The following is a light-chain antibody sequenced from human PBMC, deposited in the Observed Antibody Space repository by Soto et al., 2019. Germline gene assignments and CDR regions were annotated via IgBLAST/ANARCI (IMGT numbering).Light chain of an antibody. V-gene: IGKV1-27*01. CDR2: AAS. CDR3: QKYDTAPHT. CDR1: QGIIDY. J-gene: IGKJ1*01. Sequence: DIQMTQSPSSLSASVGDRVTITCRASQGIIDYLAWYQQKPGKPPTLLIYAASTLQSGVPSRFSGSGSVTDFTLTISSLQTEDVATYYCQKYDTAPHTFGQGTRVEI.